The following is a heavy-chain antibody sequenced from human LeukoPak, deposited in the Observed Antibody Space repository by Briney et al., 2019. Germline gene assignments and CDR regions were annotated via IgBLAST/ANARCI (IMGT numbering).Heavy chain of an antibody. CDR2: MSSSGST. Sequence: PSETLSLTCIVSGGSISSSDYYWGWIRLPPGKGLEWIGSMSSSGSTYYNPSLKSRVTMSVDTSSNQFSLKLNSVTAADRAVYYCARRRRYYAVDSWGQGTLVTVSS. J-gene: IGHJ5*01. CDR3: ARRRRYYAVDS. CDR1: GGSISSSDYY. V-gene: IGHV4-39*01. D-gene: IGHD2-2*01.